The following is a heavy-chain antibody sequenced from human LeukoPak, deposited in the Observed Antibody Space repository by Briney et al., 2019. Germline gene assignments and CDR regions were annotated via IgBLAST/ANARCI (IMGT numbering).Heavy chain of an antibody. V-gene: IGHV4-28*03. Sequence: SETLSLTCAVSGYSISSSNWWGWIRQPPGKGLEWIGYIYYSGSTNYNPSLKSRVTISVDTSKNQFSLKLSSVTAANTAVYYCARGGSDSSGYGYWGQGTLVTVSS. CDR3: ARGGSDSSGYGY. CDR2: IYYSGST. CDR1: GYSISSSNW. J-gene: IGHJ4*02. D-gene: IGHD3-22*01.